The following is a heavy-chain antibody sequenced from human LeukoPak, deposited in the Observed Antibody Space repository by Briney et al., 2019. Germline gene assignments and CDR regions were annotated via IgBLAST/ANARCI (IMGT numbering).Heavy chain of an antibody. CDR2: ISGSGGST. V-gene: IGHV3-23*01. CDR1: GFTFSSYA. CDR3: AKAEYYDILTGYYKGYYYYGMDV. D-gene: IGHD3-9*01. J-gene: IGHJ6*02. Sequence: PGGSLRLSCAASGFTFSSYAMSWVRQAPGKGLEWVSAISGSGGSTYYADSVKGRFTISRDNSKNTLYLQMNSLRAEDTAVYYCAKAEYYDILTGYYKGYYYYGMDVWGQGTTVTVSS.